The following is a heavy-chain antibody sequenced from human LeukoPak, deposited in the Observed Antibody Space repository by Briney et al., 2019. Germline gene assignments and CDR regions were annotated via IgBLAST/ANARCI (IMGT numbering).Heavy chain of an antibody. J-gene: IGHJ4*02. CDR2: ISGSGLTT. D-gene: IGHD6-19*01. CDR3: AKATVAVAGHTYFAY. Sequence: PGGSLRLSCAASGFTFSSYAMNWVRQAPGKGLEWVSGISGSGLTTYYAGSVKGRFTISRDNSKNTVYLQVNSLRAEDTAIFYCAKATVAVAGHTYFAYWGQGTLLTVFS. CDR1: GFTFSSYA. V-gene: IGHV3-23*01.